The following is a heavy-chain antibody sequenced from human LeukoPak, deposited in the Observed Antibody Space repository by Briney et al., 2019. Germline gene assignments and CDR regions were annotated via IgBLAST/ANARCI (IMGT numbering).Heavy chain of an antibody. CDR3: ARDLYDILTGYSSNFDY. CDR1: GFTFSSYS. D-gene: IGHD3-9*01. J-gene: IGHJ4*02. CDR2: ISSSSSYI. V-gene: IGHV3-21*01. Sequence: GGSLRLSCAASGFTFSSYSMNWVRQAPGKELEWVSSISSSSSYIYYADSVKGRFTISRDNAKNSLYLQMNSLRAEDTAVYYCARDLYDILTGYSSNFDYWGQGTLVTVSS.